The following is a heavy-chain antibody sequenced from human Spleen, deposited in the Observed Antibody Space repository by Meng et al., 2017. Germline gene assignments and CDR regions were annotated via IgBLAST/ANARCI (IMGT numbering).Heavy chain of an antibody. J-gene: IGHJ4*02. V-gene: IGHV4-34*01. CDR1: GGSFSDYY. Sequence: QVQLQPWGAGLLKPSETLSLTCVVSGGSFSDYYWSWIRQPPGKGLEWIGEINHSGSTNYNPSLKSRVTISVDTSKNQFSLKLSSVTAADTAVYYCARAGRIAAAGTIDYWGQGTLVTVSS. CDR2: INHSGST. CDR3: ARAGRIAAAGTIDY. D-gene: IGHD6-13*01.